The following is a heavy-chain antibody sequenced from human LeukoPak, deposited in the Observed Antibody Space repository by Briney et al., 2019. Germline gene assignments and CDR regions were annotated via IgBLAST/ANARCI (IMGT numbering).Heavy chain of an antibody. V-gene: IGHV3-21*01. CDR2: ISSSSSYI. J-gene: IGHJ2*01. D-gene: IGHD6-13*01. CDR3: ARAYSSSWYLKNWYFDL. Sequence: GGSLRLSCAASGFTFSSYSMNWVRQAPGKGLEWASSISSSSSYIYYADSVKGRFTISRDNAKNSLYLQMNSLRAEDTAVYYCARAYSSSWYLKNWYFDLWGRGTLVTVSS. CDR1: GFTFSSYS.